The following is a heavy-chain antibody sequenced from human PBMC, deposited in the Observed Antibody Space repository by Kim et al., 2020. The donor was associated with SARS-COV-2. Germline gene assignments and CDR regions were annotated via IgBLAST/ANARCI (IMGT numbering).Heavy chain of an antibody. CDR3: GRDPRGPDY. CDR2: IYESSGDT. CDR1: GLTFNTYA. V-gene: IGHV3-23*01. Sequence: GGSLRLSCVVSGLTFNTYAMTWARQAPGKGVEWVAGIYESSGDTYYTDSVKGRFTISWDKSKSTLYLQMNSLRVEDTAVYYCGRDPRGPDYWGQGALVIVS. D-gene: IGHD3-10*01. J-gene: IGHJ4*02.